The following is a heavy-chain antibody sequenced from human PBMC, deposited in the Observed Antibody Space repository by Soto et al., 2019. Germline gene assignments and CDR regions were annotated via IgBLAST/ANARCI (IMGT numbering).Heavy chain of an antibody. CDR2: IRSGGST. D-gene: IGHD2-15*01. V-gene: IGHV3-66*01. J-gene: IGHJ6*04. Sequence: EVQLVESGGGLVQPGGSLRLSCAASGFSVSTKYMSWVRQAPGKGLEWVSLIRSGGSTYYADSVKGRFTISRDNSENTLFLKMNRLRVEDTAGYDCTGDDVECSGGSCYGAPMDVWGKGTTVTVSA. CDR3: TGDDVECSGGSCYGAPMDV. CDR1: GFSVSTKY.